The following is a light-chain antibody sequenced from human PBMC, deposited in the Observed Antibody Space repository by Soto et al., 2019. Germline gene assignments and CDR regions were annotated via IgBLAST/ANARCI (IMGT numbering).Light chain of an antibody. V-gene: IGKV1-27*01. CDR1: QDISVY. CDR3: QKFNTAPLT. Sequence: DLQMTQSPSSLSASVGDRDTITCRASQDISVYLAWYQQKPGKVPKLLIYSASTLQSGVPSRFSGSGSGTDFTLTISSLQPEDVATYFCQKFNTAPLTFGQGTRLEIK. J-gene: IGKJ5*01. CDR2: SAS.